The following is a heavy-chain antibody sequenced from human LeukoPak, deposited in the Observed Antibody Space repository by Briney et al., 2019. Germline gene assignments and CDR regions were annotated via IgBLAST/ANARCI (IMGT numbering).Heavy chain of an antibody. J-gene: IGHJ3*02. V-gene: IGHV3-30-3*01. D-gene: IGHD6-6*01. CDR2: ISYDGSNK. CDR1: GFTVSSNY. CDR3: ARDRSSFSYAFDI. Sequence: GGSLRLSCASSGFTVSSNYMSWVRQAPGKGLEWVAVISYDGSNKYYADSVKGRFTISRDNSKNTLYLQMNSLRAEDTAVYYCARDRSSFSYAFDIWGQGTMVTVSS.